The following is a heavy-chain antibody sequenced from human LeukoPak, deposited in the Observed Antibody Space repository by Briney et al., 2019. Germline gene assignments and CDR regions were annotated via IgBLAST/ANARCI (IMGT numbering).Heavy chain of an antibody. D-gene: IGHD3-22*01. Sequence: ASVKVSCKASGYTFTSYYMHWVRQAPGRGLEWMGIINPSGGSTSYAQKFQGRVTMTRDTSTSTVYMELSSLRSEDTAVYYCARVLPPQYYYDSSGLFDYWGQGTLVTVSS. J-gene: IGHJ4*02. CDR1: GYTFTSYY. CDR3: ARVLPPQYYYDSSGLFDY. V-gene: IGHV1-46*01. CDR2: INPSGGST.